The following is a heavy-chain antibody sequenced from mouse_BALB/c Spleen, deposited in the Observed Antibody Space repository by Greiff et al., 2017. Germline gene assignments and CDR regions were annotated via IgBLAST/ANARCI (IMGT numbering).Heavy chain of an antibody. D-gene: IGHD2-4*01. V-gene: IGHV3-2*02. CDR2: ISYSGST. J-gene: IGHJ3*01. CDR3: ARYEGGLRD. CDR1: GYSITSDYA. Sequence: EVKLVESGPGLVKPSQSLSLTCTVTGYSITSDYAWNWIRQFPGNKLEWMGYISYSGSTSYNPSLKSRISITRDTSKNQFFLQLNSVTTEDTATYYCARYEGGLRDWGQGTLVTVSA.